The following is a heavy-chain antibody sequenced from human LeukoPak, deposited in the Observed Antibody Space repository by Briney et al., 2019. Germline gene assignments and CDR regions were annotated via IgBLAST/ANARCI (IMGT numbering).Heavy chain of an antibody. J-gene: IGHJ4*02. CDR1: GSTFSGYY. CDR2: INPSGAYT. D-gene: IGHD3-10*01. V-gene: IGHV1-46*01. CDR3: ARATMANSGFDY. Sequence: ASVKVSCKASGSTFSGYYMHWVRQAPGQGLEWMGMINPSGAYTSSAQKFQGRVTMTRDTSTSTVYMELSRLRSDDTAVYYCARATMANSGFDYWGQGTLVTVSS.